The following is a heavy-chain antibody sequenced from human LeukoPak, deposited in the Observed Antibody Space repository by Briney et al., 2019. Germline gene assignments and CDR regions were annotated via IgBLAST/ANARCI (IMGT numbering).Heavy chain of an antibody. CDR3: ARYHYDSSGYFS. CDR2: IKQDGSDK. CDR1: GFSIRSSW. V-gene: IGHV3-7*01. D-gene: IGHD3-22*01. Sequence: GGSLRLSCAVSGFSIRSSWMSWVRQTPGKGLEWVANIKQDGSDKYYVDSVKGRFTISRDNAKNSLYLQMISLRVEDTAVYYCARYHYDSSGYFSWGQGTLVTVSS. J-gene: IGHJ5*02.